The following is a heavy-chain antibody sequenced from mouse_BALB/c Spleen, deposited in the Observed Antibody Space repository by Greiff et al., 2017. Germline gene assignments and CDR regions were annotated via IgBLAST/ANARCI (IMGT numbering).Heavy chain of an antibody. CDR2: INPSTGYT. V-gene: IGHV1-7*01. D-gene: IGHD2-3*01. Sequence: VQLQQSGAELAKPGASVKMSCKASGYTFTSYWMHWVKQRPGQGLEWIGYINPSTGYTEYNQKFKDKATLTADKSSSTAYMQLSSLTSEDSAVYYCARGGIYDGYYSAMDYWGQGTSVTVSS. CDR1: GYTFTSYW. CDR3: ARGGIYDGYYSAMDY. J-gene: IGHJ4*01.